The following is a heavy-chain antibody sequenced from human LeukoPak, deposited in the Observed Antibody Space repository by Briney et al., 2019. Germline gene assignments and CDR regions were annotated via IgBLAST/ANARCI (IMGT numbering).Heavy chain of an antibody. D-gene: IGHD1-26*01. CDR2: TYFRSKWNT. CDR3: ARTWAYGMDV. J-gene: IGHJ6*02. Sequence: SQTLSLTCAISGDSVSGDSVGWNWIRQSPSRGLEWLGKTYFRSKWNTDYAVSLKSRVFINSDTSKNQFSLQLNSVTPEDTAVYYCARTWAYGMDVWGQGTTVTVSS. V-gene: IGHV6-1*01. CDR1: GDSVSGDSVG.